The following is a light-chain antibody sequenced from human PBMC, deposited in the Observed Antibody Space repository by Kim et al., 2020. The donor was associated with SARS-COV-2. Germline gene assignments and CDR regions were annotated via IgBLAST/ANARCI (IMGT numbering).Light chain of an antibody. Sequence: QSALTQPASVSGSPGQSITISCTGTSSDVGSYNFVSWFQHHPGKAPKLMIYDVNKRPSGVSNRFSGSKSGNTASLNISGLQAEDEADYYCNSYTTISTWVFGGGTQLTVL. J-gene: IGLJ3*02. CDR3: NSYTTISTWV. V-gene: IGLV2-14*03. CDR2: DVN. CDR1: SSDVGSYNF.